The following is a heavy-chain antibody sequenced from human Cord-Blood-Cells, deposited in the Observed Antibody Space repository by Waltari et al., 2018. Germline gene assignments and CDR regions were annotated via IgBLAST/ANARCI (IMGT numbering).Heavy chain of an antibody. V-gene: IGHV4-34*01. J-gene: IGHJ6*02. Sequence: QVQLQQWGAGLLKPSVTLYLTCAAHGGFFSGYYWSWIRQPPGKGLEWIGEINHSGSTNYNPTLSSRATISVDASKDQFSLKLSSVTAADTAVYYCARGPYDSSGDYGWAYYYDGMDVWGQGITVTVSS. CDR3: ARGPYDSSGDYGWAYYYDGMDV. CDR2: INHSGST. D-gene: IGHD3-22*01. CDR1: GGFFSGYY.